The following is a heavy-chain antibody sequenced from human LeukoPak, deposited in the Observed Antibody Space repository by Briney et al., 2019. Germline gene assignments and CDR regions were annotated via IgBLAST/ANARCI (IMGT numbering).Heavy chain of an antibody. D-gene: IGHD3-3*01. J-gene: IGHJ4*02. CDR2: IYTSGST. Sequence: ASETLSLTCTVSGYSISSGYYWGWIRQPPGKGLEWIGRIYTSGSTNYNPSLKSRVTISVDTSKNQFSLKLSSVTAADTAVYYCARSGYYRGGDYFDYWGQGTLVTVSS. CDR1: GYSISSGYY. CDR3: ARSGYYRGGDYFDY. V-gene: IGHV4-38-2*02.